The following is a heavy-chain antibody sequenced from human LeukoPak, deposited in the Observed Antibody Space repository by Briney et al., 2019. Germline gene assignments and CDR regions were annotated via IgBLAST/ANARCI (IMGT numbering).Heavy chain of an antibody. J-gene: IGHJ4*02. Sequence: ASVKVSCKASGYTFTGYYMHWVRQAPGQGLEWMGRINPNSGGTNYAQKFQGRVTMTRDTSISTAYMELSRLRSDDTAVYYCARGGGSNFGVITDWGQGTQVTVSS. D-gene: IGHD3-3*01. CDR1: GYTFTGYY. V-gene: IGHV1-2*06. CDR3: ARGGGSNFGVITD. CDR2: INPNSGGT.